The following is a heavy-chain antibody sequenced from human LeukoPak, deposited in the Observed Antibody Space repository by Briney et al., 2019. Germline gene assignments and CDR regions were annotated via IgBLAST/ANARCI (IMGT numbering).Heavy chain of an antibody. Sequence: GGSLRLSCAVSGFNFDDYAMHWVRQAPGRGLEWLSGINWKTGNGIYADSVKGRFTISRDNAKNTLYLKMSSLSAEDTALYSCTTRAARGQFDLWGRGTLLTVSS. CDR2: INWKTGNG. CDR1: GFNFDDYA. CDR3: TTRAARGQFDL. D-gene: IGHD6-25*01. J-gene: IGHJ2*01. V-gene: IGHV3-9*01.